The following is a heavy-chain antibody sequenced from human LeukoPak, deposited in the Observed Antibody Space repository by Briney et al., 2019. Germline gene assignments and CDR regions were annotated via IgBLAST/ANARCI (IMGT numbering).Heavy chain of an antibody. J-gene: IGHJ6*02. CDR3: ARVSGFGELFYYYYGMDV. V-gene: IGHV1-8*01. D-gene: IGHD3-10*01. CDR2: MNPNSGNT. CDR1: GYTFTSYD. Sequence: ASVKVSCKASGYTFTSYDINWVRQATGQGLEWMGWMNPNSGNTGYAQKFQGRVTMTRSTSISTAYMELSSLRSEDTAVYYCARVSGFGELFYYYYGMDVWGQGTTVTVSS.